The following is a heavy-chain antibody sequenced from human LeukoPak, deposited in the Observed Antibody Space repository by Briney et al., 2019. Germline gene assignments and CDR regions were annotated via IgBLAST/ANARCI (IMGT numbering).Heavy chain of an antibody. CDR1: GGSFSGYY. CDR2: INHSGST. V-gene: IGHV4-34*01. D-gene: IGHD6-13*01. CDR3: ARGRVAAAGTERYFDY. Sequence: SETLSLTCAVYGGSFSGYYWSWIRQPPGKGLEWIGEINHSGSTNYNPSLKSRVTISVDTSKNQFSLKLSSVTAADTAVYYCARGRVAAAGTERYFDYWGQGTLVTVSS. J-gene: IGHJ4*02.